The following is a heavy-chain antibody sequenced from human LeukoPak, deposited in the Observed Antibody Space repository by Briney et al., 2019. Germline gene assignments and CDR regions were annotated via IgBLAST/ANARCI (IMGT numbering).Heavy chain of an antibody. CDR2: LYTGGSA. V-gene: IGHV3-53*01. CDR3: ARGFDSRGYYSLDL. J-gene: IGHJ5*02. Sequence: GGSPRLSCAASGLIVSSNSMNWVRQAPGKGLEWVSLLYTGGSAYYADSVKGRFTISRDNSKNTLFLQMNSLRGEDTAVYYCARGFDSRGYYSLDLWGQGILVTVSS. D-gene: IGHD3-22*01. CDR1: GLIVSSNS.